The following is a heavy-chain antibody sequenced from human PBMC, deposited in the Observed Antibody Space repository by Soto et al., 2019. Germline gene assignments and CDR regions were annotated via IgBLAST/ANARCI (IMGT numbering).Heavy chain of an antibody. CDR3: ARDDFDGYGMDV. Sequence: EVQLVETGGGLIQPGGSLRLSCAASGFTVSSNYMSWVRQAPGKGLEWVSVIYSGGSTYYADSVKGRVTISRDNSKNTLYLQMNSLRAEDTAVYYCARDDFDGYGMDVWGQGTTVTVSS. V-gene: IGHV3-53*02. CDR2: IYSGGST. CDR1: GFTVSSNY. D-gene: IGHD2-21*01. J-gene: IGHJ6*02.